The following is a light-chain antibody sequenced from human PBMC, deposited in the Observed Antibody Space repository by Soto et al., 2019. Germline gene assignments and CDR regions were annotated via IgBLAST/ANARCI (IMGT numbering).Light chain of an antibody. Sequence: IQMTQSPSSLSASVGDRVTITCRASQSISSYLNWYQQKPGKAPKLLIYAASSLQSGVPSRFSGSGYGTDFTLTISSLQPEDFATYYCLQDYNYPCTFGQGTKVDIK. CDR2: AAS. J-gene: IGKJ1*01. CDR3: LQDYNYPCT. V-gene: IGKV1-6*01. CDR1: QSISSY.